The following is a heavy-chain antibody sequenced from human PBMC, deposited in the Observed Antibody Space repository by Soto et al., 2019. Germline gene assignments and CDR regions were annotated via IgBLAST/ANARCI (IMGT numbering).Heavy chain of an antibody. CDR3: AKKSVGDSSSWAEYFQH. Sequence: EVQLVESGGGLVQPGGSLRLSCAASGFTFSDHYMDWVRQAPGKGLEWVSAISGSGGSTYYADSVKGRFTISRDNSKNTLYLQMNSLRAEDTAVYYCAKKSVGDSSSWAEYFQHWGQGTLVTVSS. V-gene: IGHV3-23*04. D-gene: IGHD6-13*01. CDR2: ISGSGGST. CDR1: GFTFSDHY. J-gene: IGHJ1*01.